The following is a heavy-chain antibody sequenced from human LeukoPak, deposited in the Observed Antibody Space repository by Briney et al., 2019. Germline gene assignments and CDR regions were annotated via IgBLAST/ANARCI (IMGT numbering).Heavy chain of an antibody. CDR2: IYHTGST. D-gene: IGHD4-17*01. J-gene: IGHJ4*02. CDR3: ARGLVTTGRSSFDN. CDR1: GDSISSTNW. V-gene: IGHV4-4*02. Sequence: SETLSLTCAVSGDSISSTNWWHWVRQPPGKGLEWIGEIYHTGSTNNNPSLTSRVTISVDKSKNQFSLKLSSVTAADTAVYYCARGLVTTGRSSFDNWGQGTLVTVSS.